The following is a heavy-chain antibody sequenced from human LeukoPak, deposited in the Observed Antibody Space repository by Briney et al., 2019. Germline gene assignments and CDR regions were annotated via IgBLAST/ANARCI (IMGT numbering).Heavy chain of an antibody. D-gene: IGHD3-9*01. Sequence: GASVKVSCRASGYTFTTYGISWVRQAPGQGLELLGRISVYNGNTNYAQNLQGRVTMITDTSTSTAYMELRSLRSDDTAVYYCARMILLLGDVLTVPPRGFDYWGQGTLVTVSS. CDR1: GYTFTTYG. CDR2: ISVYNGNT. CDR3: ARMILLLGDVLTVPPRGFDY. J-gene: IGHJ4*02. V-gene: IGHV1-18*01.